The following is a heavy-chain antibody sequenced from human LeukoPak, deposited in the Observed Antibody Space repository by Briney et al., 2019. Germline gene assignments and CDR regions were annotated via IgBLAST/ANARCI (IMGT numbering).Heavy chain of an antibody. Sequence: GGSLRLSCAASGFTFSSYGMHWVRQAPGKGLEWVSVISYDGNNKYYEDSVKGRFTTSRDDSKNTLYLQMNSLRAEDTAVYFCAKGTYQYYFGSGSYGFDYWGQGTLVTVSS. CDR3: AKGTYQYYFGSGSYGFDY. CDR2: ISYDGNNK. V-gene: IGHV3-30*18. J-gene: IGHJ4*02. CDR1: GFTFSSYG. D-gene: IGHD3-10*01.